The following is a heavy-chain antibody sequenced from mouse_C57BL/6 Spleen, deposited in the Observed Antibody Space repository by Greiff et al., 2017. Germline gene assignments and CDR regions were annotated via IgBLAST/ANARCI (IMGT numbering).Heavy chain of an antibody. CDR2: IDPETGGT. V-gene: IGHV1-15*01. J-gene: IGHJ4*01. Sequence: VQLQQSGAELVRPGASVTLSCKASGYTFTDYEMHWVKQTPVHGLEWIGAIDPETGGTAYNQKFKGKAILTADKSSSTAYMELRSLTSEDSAVYYCTRWMIYDGYTYAMDYWGQGTSVTVSS. CDR3: TRWMIYDGYTYAMDY. CDR1: GYTFTDYE. D-gene: IGHD2-3*01.